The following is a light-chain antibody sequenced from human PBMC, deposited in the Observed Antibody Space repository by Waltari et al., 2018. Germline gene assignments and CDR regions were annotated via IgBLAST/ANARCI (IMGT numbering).Light chain of an antibody. V-gene: IGKV1-12*01. J-gene: IGKJ1*01. CDR2: GAS. Sequence: EGDRVTITCRASQGVSSGVAWYQQKPGKAPQLLIYGASSLKSGVPSRFSGTGSGTDFTLTISSLQPEDFATYSCQQYSSAPWTFGQGTKVEFK. CDR3: QQYSSAPWT. CDR1: QGVSSG.